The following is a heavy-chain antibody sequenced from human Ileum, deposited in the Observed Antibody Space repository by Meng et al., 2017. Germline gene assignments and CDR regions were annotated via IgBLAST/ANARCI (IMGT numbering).Heavy chain of an antibody. Sequence: QLLLQESGPGLVKPSETPALTCGVSGDSIRYSSYYWGWVRQPPGQGLEWIGSIYYNGNTYYSPSLKSRASISVDTSKNQFSLKLSAVTAADTAVYYCARPAVTTALGGFDYWGQGTLVTVSS. D-gene: IGHD3-16*01. CDR3: ARPAVTTALGGFDY. J-gene: IGHJ4*02. CDR1: GDSIRYSSYY. V-gene: IGHV4-39*01. CDR2: IYYNGNT.